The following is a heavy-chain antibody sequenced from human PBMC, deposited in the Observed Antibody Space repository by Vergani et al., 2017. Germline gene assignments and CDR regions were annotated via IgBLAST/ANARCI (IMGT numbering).Heavy chain of an antibody. D-gene: IGHD5-24*01. CDR2: ISYDGSNK. Sequence: QVQLVESGGGVVQPGRSLRLSCAASGFTFSSYAMHWVRQAPGKGLEWVAVISYDGSNKYYADSVKGRFTISRDNAKNSLYLQMNSLRAEDTAVYYCARDRGARWLQPPDAFDIWGQGTMVTVSS. CDR3: ARDRGARWLQPPDAFDI. V-gene: IGHV3-30-3*01. CDR1: GFTFSSYA. J-gene: IGHJ3*02.